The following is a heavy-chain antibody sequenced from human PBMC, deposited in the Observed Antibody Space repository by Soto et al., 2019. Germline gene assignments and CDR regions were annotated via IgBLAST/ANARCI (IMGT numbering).Heavy chain of an antibody. CDR3: ARGPLDY. J-gene: IGHJ4*02. Sequence: KASETLSLTCFVSGDSINNTYWWSWVRQAPGKGLEWIGEIYHTGGKSYMPSLRGRITLSVDTSKNQFSLKLTSVTAADTAVYYCARGPLDYWGQGTLVTVSS. CDR2: IYHTGGK. V-gene: IGHV4-4*02. CDR1: GDSINNTYW.